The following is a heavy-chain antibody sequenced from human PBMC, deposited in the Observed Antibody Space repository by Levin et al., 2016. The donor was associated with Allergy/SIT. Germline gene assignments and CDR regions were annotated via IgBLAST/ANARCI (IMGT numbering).Heavy chain of an antibody. J-gene: IGHJ4*02. CDR1: GYSFTSYW. D-gene: IGHD3-22*01. Sequence: KVSCKGSGYSFTSYWIGWVRQMPGKGLEWMGIIYPGDSDTRYSPSFQGQVTISADKSISTAYLQWSSLKASDTAMYYCARLTYYYDIPRSPFDYWGQGTLVTVSS. CDR3: ARLTYYYDIPRSPFDY. CDR2: IYPGDSDT. V-gene: IGHV5-51*01.